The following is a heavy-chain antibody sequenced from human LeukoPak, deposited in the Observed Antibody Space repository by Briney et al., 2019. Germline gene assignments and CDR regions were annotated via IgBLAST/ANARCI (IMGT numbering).Heavy chain of an antibody. CDR3: ARLSLYGSEDWFDP. Sequence: SVKVSCKASGGTFSSYAISWVRQAPGQGLEWMGGIIPIFGTASYAQKFQGRVTITTDESTSTAYMELSSLRSEDTAVYYCARLSLYGSEDWFDPWGQGTLVTVSS. V-gene: IGHV1-69*05. CDR2: IIPIFGTA. CDR1: GGTFSSYA. J-gene: IGHJ5*02. D-gene: IGHD3-10*01.